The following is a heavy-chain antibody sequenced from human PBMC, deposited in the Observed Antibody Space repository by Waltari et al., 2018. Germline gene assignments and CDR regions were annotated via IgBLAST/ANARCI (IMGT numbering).Heavy chain of an antibody. V-gene: IGHV3-33*01. CDR1: GFTFSSYG. D-gene: IGHD6-19*01. CDR3: ARDPLGYSSGWFYDY. J-gene: IGHJ4*02. CDR2: IWYDGSNK. Sequence: QVQLVESGGGVVQPGRSLRLSCAASGFTFSSYGLHWFRQAPGKGLEWVAVIWYDGSNKYYADSVKGRFTISRDNSKNTLYLQMNSLRAEDTAVYYCARDPLGYSSGWFYDYWGQGTLVTVSS.